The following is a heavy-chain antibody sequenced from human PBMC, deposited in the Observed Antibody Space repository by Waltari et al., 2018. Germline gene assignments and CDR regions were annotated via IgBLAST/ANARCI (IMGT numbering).Heavy chain of an antibody. CDR2: IYYSGST. CDR3: ATRPHIAAAGSNYFDY. J-gene: IGHJ4*02. Sequence: QVQLQESGPGLVKPSQTLSLTCPVPGGPIRRGGYYWSWIRPHPGKGLEWIGYIYYSGSTYYNPSLKSRVTISVDTSKNQFSLKLSSVTAADTAVYYCATRPHIAAAGSNYFDYWGQGTLVTVSS. D-gene: IGHD6-13*01. CDR1: GGPIRRGGYY. V-gene: IGHV4-31*03.